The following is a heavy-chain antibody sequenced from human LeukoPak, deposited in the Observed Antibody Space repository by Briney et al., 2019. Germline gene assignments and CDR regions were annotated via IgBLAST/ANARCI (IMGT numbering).Heavy chain of an antibody. Sequence: SETLSLTCTVSGGSISSSSYYWGWIRQPPGKGLEWIGSIYYSGSTYYNPSLKSRVTISVDTSKNQSSLKLSSVTAADTAVYYCARDGSSGYYYGFDYWGQGTLVTVSS. CDR1: GGSISSSSYY. CDR3: ARDGSSGYYYGFDY. D-gene: IGHD3-22*01. V-gene: IGHV4-39*07. J-gene: IGHJ4*02. CDR2: IYYSGST.